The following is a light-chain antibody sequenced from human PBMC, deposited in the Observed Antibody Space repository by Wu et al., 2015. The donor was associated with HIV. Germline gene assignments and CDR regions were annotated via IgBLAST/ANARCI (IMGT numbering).Light chain of an antibody. CDR3: QHYGTSPPYT. CDR1: QSVSSTS. J-gene: IGKJ2*01. CDR2: GAS. V-gene: IGKV3-20*01. Sequence: EIVLTQSPGTLSLSPGERATLSCRASQSVSSTSLAWYQQKSGQAPKLLIYGASNRATGIPGRFSGGGSGTDFTLTISRLEPEDFAVYYCQHYGTSPPYTFGQGTKLEIK.